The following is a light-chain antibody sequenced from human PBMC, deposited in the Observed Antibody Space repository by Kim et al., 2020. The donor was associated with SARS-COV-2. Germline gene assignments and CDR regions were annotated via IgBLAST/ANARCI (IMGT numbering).Light chain of an antibody. J-gene: IGKJ1*01. Sequence: DIPLSQSPSSLSASVGDRVTITCRASQSISTHLNWYQQRPGKAPNLLIYAASYLQTGVSSRFSGGGSGTDFFLTITNLQPDDFATYYGQQGHRSPWTSGQGDKVDSK. V-gene: IGKV1-39*01. CDR3: QQGHRSPWT. CDR2: AAS. CDR1: QSISTH.